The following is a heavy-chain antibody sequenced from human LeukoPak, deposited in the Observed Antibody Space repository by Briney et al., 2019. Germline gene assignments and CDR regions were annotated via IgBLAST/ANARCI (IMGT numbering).Heavy chain of an antibody. D-gene: IGHD2-8*01. J-gene: IGHJ4*02. CDR2: IYYSGST. V-gene: IGHV4-59*01. CDR3: ARGDIVLMVYGGGDY. Sequence: PSETLSLTCTVSGGSISSYYWSWIRQPPGKGLEWIGYIYYSGSTNYNPSLKSRVTISVDTSKNQFSLKLSSVTAEDTAVYYCARGDIVLMVYGGGDYWGQGTLVTVSS. CDR1: GGSISSYY.